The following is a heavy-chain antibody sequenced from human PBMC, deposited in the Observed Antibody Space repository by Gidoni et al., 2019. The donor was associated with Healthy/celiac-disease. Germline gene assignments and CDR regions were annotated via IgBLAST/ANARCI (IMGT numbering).Heavy chain of an antibody. CDR1: GGSISSGSYY. V-gene: IGHV4-61*02. Sequence: QVQLQESGPGLVKPSQTLSLTCTVSGGSISSGSYYWSWIRQPAGKGLEWIGRIYTSGSTNYNPSLKSRVTISVDTSKNQFSLKLSSVTAADTAVYYCASSTTYYYDSSGYYTRGGFDYWGQGTLVTVSS. D-gene: IGHD3-22*01. J-gene: IGHJ4*02. CDR3: ASSTTYYYDSSGYYTRGGFDY. CDR2: IYTSGST.